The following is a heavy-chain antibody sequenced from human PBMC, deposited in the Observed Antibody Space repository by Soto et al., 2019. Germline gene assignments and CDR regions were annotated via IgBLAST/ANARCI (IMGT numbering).Heavy chain of an antibody. CDR1: GGTFGSSS. V-gene: IGHV1-69*08. J-gene: IGHJ4*02. D-gene: IGHD6-19*01. CDR2: LIAILGAA. CDR3: AREVVVSGSHFDD. Sequence: QVQLVQSGAEMKKPGSSVKVSCKASGGTFGSSSISWVRQAPGQGLEWVGRLIAILGAANYARKFQDRVTVTADKSRGTAYMELSSLPSEDTSVYYCAREVVVSGSHFDDWGQGTLVTVSS.